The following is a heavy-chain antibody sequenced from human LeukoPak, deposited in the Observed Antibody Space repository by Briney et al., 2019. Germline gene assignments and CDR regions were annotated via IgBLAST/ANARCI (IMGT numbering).Heavy chain of an antibody. Sequence: GGSLRLSCAASGFILSSNSMSWVRQAPGKGLEWVSVIYSGGSTYYADSVKGRFTISRDISKNTVYLQMNSLRAEDTAVYYCATLRWGQVDYWGQGTLVTVSS. CDR1: GFILSSNS. CDR2: IYSGGST. CDR3: ATLRWGQVDY. D-gene: IGHD2-21*02. J-gene: IGHJ4*02. V-gene: IGHV3-53*01.